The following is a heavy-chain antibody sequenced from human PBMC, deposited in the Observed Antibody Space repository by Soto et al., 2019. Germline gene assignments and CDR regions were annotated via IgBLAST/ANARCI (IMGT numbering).Heavy chain of an antibody. CDR3: ARGDYYGSGNWFDP. V-gene: IGHV3-33*01. CDR2: IWYDGSNK. J-gene: IGHJ5*02. D-gene: IGHD3-10*01. Sequence: PGGSLRLSCAASGFTFSSYGMHWVRQAPGKGLEWVAVIWYDGSNKYYADSVKGRFTISRDNSKNTLYLQMNSLRAEDTAVYYCARGDYYGSGNWFDPWGQGTLVTVSS. CDR1: GFTFSSYG.